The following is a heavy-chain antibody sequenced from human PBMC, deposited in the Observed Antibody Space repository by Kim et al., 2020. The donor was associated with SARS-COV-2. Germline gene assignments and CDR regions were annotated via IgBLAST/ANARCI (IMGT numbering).Heavy chain of an antibody. D-gene: IGHD1-26*01. Sequence: GGSLRLSCAASGFTFSSYSVNWVRQAPGKGLEWVSSISSSSSYIYYADSVKGRFTISRDNAKNSLYLQMNSLRAEDTAVYYCARDGKTKSPWFDPWGQGTLVTVSS. V-gene: IGHV3-21*01. CDR3: ARDGKTKSPWFDP. J-gene: IGHJ5*02. CDR2: ISSSSSYI. CDR1: GFTFSSYS.